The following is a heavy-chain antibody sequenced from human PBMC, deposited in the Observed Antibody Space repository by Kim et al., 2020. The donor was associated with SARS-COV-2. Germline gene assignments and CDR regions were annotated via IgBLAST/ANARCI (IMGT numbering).Heavy chain of an antibody. J-gene: IGHJ4*02. Sequence: ASVKVSCKASGYTFTSYGISWVRQAPGQGLEWMGWISAYNSNTNYAQKLQGRVTMTTDTSTSTAYMELRSLRSDDTAVYYCARDWYSSGWYGGGDYWGQGTLVTVSS. CDR3: ARDWYSSGWYGGGDY. CDR2: ISAYNSNT. CDR1: GYTFTSYG. D-gene: IGHD6-19*01. V-gene: IGHV1-18*01.